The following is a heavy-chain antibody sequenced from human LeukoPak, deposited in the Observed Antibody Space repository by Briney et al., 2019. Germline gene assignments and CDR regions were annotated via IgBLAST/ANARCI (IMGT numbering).Heavy chain of an antibody. CDR2: IYHSGST. Sequence: SETLSLTCTVSDYSISSSYYWGWIRQPPGKGLEWFGIIYHSGSTYYNPSLKSRVTISVDTSKNQFSLKLSSVTAADTAVYYCARESPYCSSTSCYTDYWGQGTLVTVSS. V-gene: IGHV4-38-2*02. CDR1: DYSISSSYY. D-gene: IGHD2-2*01. CDR3: ARESPYCSSTSCYTDY. J-gene: IGHJ4*02.